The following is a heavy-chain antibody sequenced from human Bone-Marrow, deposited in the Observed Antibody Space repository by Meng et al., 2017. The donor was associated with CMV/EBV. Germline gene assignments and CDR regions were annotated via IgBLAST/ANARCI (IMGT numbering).Heavy chain of an antibody. D-gene: IGHD1-26*01. V-gene: IGHV3-74*01. Sequence: GESLKISCAASGFTFSSYWMHWVRQAPGKGLVWVSRIDSDGSSTNYADSVKGRFTISRDNAKNTLYLQMNSLRAEDKAVYYCIRGVGGTSGRHYWGQGTLVTVSS. CDR1: GFTFSSYW. CDR3: IRGVGGTSGRHY. J-gene: IGHJ4*02. CDR2: IDSDGSST.